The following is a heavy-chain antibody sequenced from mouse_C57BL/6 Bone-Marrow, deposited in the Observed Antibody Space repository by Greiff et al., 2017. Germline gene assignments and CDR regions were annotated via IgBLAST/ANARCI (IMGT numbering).Heavy chain of an antibody. V-gene: IGHV1-55*01. CDR2: IYPGSGST. D-gene: IGHD1-1*01. CDR3: ARKELLRGKGDY. J-gene: IGHJ2*01. Sequence: QVQLQQPGAELVKPGASVKMSCKASGYTFTSYWITWVKQRPGQGLEWIGDIYPGSGSTNYNEKFKSKATLTVDTSSSTAYMQLSSLTSEDSAVYYGARKELLRGKGDYWGQGTTLTVSS. CDR1: GYTFTSYW.